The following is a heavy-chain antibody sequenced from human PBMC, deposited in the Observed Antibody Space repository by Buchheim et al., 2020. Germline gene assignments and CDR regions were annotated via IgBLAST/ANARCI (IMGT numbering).Heavy chain of an antibody. D-gene: IGHD5-12*01. Sequence: DVQLVESGGGLVQRGGSLRLSCAGSGIRFDLHWMSWVRQAPGKALEWVANIKQDGSEKYVGDSVKGRFTISRDNGKKSVYLQMNSLRVEDTATYYCARVDSGYDWNFNGMDVWGQGTT. CDR2: IKQDGSEK. V-gene: IGHV3-7*01. CDR1: GIRFDLHW. J-gene: IGHJ6*02. CDR3: ARVDSGYDWNFNGMDV.